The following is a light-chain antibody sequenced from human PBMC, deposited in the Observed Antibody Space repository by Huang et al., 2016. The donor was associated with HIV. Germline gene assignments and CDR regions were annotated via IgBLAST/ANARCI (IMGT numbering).Light chain of an antibody. CDR3: QESYYSPSPA. V-gene: IGKV1-39*01. CDR1: KLINRY. J-gene: IGKJ4*01. CDR2: AAS. Sequence: IQMVQSPSSLSASVGDRVTITCRASKLINRYLNWYQQKPGKAPKLLIYAASSFQSDVPSRFSCSGAGTDFTLTISSLQPEDSATYYCQESYYSPSPAFGGGTKV.